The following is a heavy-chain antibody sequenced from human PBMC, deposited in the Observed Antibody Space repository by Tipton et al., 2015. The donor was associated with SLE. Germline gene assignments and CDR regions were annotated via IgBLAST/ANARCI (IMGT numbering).Heavy chain of an antibody. D-gene: IGHD3-10*01. CDR1: GYSITSGDY. J-gene: IGHJ4*02. V-gene: IGHV4-38-2*01. CDR2: LYHRGST. CDR3: ARRGRSAWFPGV. Sequence: TLSLTCAVSGYSITSGDYWGWIRQPPGKGLEWVGSLYHRGSTYYNPSLKSRVTISTDTSKNEIYLKLTSVTATDTAVYYCARRGRSAWFPGVWGQGTLVTVSS.